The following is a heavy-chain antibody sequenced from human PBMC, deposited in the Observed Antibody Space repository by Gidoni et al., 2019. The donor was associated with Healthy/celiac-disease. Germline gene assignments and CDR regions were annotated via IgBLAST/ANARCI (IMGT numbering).Heavy chain of an antibody. J-gene: IGHJ4*02. V-gene: IGHV3-30-3*01. CDR3: ARDLVYYYDSSGYYDY. CDR2: ISYDGSNK. CDR1: GFPFSSYA. Sequence: QVQLVESGGGVVQPGRSLRLSCAASGFPFSSYAMHWVRQAPGKGLEWVAVISYDGSNKYYADSVKGRFTISRDNSKNTLYLQMNSLRAEDTAVYYCARDLVYYYDSSGYYDYWGQGTLVTVSS. D-gene: IGHD3-22*01.